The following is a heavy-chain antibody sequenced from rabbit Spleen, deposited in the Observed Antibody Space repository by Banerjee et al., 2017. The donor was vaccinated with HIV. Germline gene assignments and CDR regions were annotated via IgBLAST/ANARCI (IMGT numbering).Heavy chain of an antibody. CDR1: GIDFSSTYY. Sequence: QSLEESGGDLVKPGASLTLTCTASGIDFSSTYYMCWVRQAPGKGLEWIACIYVGSRGSTYYATWAKGRFTISKTSSTTVTLQMTSLTAADTATYFCARGNYYSVGGGGSGRYFDLWGPGTLVTVS. J-gene: IGHJ4*01. D-gene: IGHD4-1*01. CDR2: IYVGSRGST. CDR3: ARGNYYSVGGGGSGRYFDL. V-gene: IGHV1S40*01.